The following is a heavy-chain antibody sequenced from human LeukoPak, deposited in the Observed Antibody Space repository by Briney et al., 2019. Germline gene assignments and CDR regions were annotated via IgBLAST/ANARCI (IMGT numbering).Heavy chain of an antibody. J-gene: IGHJ4*02. CDR2: ISSSSSYI. D-gene: IGHD4-17*01. Sequence: GGSLRLSCAASGFTFSGYTMNWVRQAPEKGLEWVSAISSSSSYIYFADSVKGRFTISRDSAKNSLYLQMNSLRVEDTALYFCAKSGYGDSAIFDYWGQGTLVTVS. CDR1: GFTFSGYT. V-gene: IGHV3-21*04. CDR3: AKSGYGDSAIFDY.